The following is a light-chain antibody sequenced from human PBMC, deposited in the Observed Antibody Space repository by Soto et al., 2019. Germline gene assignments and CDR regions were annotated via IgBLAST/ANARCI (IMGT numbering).Light chain of an antibody. CDR1: QSISQS. Sequence: DIVLTQSPGTLSLSPGDIATLSCRASQSISQSLAWYQQRPGQSPRILIYDASRRATGIPDRFTGSGFGTDFTLTISRLAPEDLAVYYCQQYGGSPRTLGQGTKVDIK. V-gene: IGKV3-20*01. CDR3: QQYGGSPRT. CDR2: DAS. J-gene: IGKJ1*01.